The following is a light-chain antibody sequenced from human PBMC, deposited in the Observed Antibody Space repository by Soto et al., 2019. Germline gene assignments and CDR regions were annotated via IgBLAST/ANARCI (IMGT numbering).Light chain of an antibody. CDR3: QQYGSSPQT. Sequence: EIVCTQCPGTLPPSPAERATLSCRASQSVSSSYLAWYQQKPGQAPRLLIYGASSRATGIPDRFSGSGSGTDFTLTISRLEPEDFAVYYCQQYGSSPQTFGQGTKVDIK. J-gene: IGKJ1*01. CDR2: GAS. V-gene: IGKV3-20*01. CDR1: QSVSSSY.